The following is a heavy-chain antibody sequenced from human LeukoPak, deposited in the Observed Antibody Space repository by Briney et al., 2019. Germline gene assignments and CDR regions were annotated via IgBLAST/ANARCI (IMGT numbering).Heavy chain of an antibody. Sequence: GGSLRLSCKPSGFAFGDYAMSWVRQAPGKGLEWVSGISGSGGSTSYADSVKGRFTISRDNSKNTLYLQMNSLRAEDTAVYYCAKGAAYCGSDCFLYYFNYWGQGTLVTVSS. CDR3: AKGAAYCGSDCFLYYFNY. CDR2: ISGSGGST. D-gene: IGHD2-21*02. CDR1: GFAFGDYA. V-gene: IGHV3-23*01. J-gene: IGHJ4*02.